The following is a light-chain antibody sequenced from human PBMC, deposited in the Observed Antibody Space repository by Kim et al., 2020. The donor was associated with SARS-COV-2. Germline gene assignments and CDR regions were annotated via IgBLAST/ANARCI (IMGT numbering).Light chain of an antibody. CDR3: CSYAGSSTWV. V-gene: IGLV2-23*02. Sequence: QSITISFTGTHSDIGTFNLVSWYQHQPGKAPKLILHEVNKRPSGISNRFSGSRSGNTASLTIYGLQPEDEADYYCCSYAGSSTWVFGGGTQLTVL. CDR1: HSDIGTFNL. J-gene: IGLJ3*02. CDR2: EVN.